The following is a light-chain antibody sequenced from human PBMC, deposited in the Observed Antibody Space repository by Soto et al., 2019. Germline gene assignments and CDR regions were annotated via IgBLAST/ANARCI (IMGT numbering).Light chain of an antibody. CDR2: STN. V-gene: IGLV8-61*01. J-gene: IGLJ3*02. CDR1: SGSVPTSSY. CDR3: AVYMGSGLWV. Sequence: QAVVTQEPSFSVSPGGTVTLTCALTSGSVPTSSYPSWYQQTPGQSPRTLIYSTNTRSSGVPHRFSGSILGNKAALTITGAQADDESDYFCAVYMGSGLWVFGGGTKVTVL.